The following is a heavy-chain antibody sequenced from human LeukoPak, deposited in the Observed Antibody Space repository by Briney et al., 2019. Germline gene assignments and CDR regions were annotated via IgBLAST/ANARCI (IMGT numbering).Heavy chain of an antibody. Sequence: ASVKVSCKASGGTFSSYAISWVRQAPGQGLEWMGGIIPIFGTANYAQKFQGRVTITADESTGTAYMELSSLRSEDTAVYYCARDPDYYYYGMDVWGQGTTVTVSS. CDR3: ARDPDYYYYGMDV. V-gene: IGHV1-69*13. J-gene: IGHJ6*02. CDR2: IIPIFGTA. CDR1: GGTFSSYA.